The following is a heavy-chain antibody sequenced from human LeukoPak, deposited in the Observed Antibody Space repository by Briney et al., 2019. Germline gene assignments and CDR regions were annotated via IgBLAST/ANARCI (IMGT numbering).Heavy chain of an antibody. CDR1: GGSISSYY. CDR3: ARQLHYGSGSYYLPWFDP. CDR2: IYYSGST. J-gene: IGHJ5*02. D-gene: IGHD3-10*01. V-gene: IGHV4-59*08. Sequence: TPSETLSLTCTVSGGSISSYYWSWIRQPPGKGLEWIGYIYYSGSTNYNPSLKSRVTISVDTSRNQFSLKLSSVTAADTAVYYCARQLHYGSGSYYLPWFDPWGQGTLVTVSS.